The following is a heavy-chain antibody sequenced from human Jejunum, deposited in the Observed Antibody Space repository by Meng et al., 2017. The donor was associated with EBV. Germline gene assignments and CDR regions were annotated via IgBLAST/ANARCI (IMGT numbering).Heavy chain of an antibody. CDR3: AREARSSGYHPGIGP. D-gene: IGHD3-22*01. CDR1: GGFFSGYY. J-gene: IGHJ5*02. V-gene: IGHV4-34*01. CDR2: INHSGST. Sequence: QVQLQRWGAGLLKPSETLSLTCAVYGGFFSGYYWSWIRQPPGKGLEWIGEINHSGSTNYNPSLKSRVTISVDTSKNQFSLKLSSVTAADTAVYYCAREARSSGYHPGIGPWGQGTLVTVSS.